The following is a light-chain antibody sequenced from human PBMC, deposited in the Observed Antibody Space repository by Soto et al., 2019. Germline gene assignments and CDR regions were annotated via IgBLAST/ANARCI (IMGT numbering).Light chain of an antibody. CDR3: QQYNNWPF. CDR2: AAS. V-gene: IGKV1-39*01. CDR1: QSISSY. Sequence: DIQMTQSPSSLSASVGDRVTIACRASQSISSYLNWYQQKPGEAPKLLIYAASSLQSGVPSRFSGSGSGTEFTLTISSLQSEDFAVYYCQQYNNWPFFGGGTKVDIK. J-gene: IGKJ4*01.